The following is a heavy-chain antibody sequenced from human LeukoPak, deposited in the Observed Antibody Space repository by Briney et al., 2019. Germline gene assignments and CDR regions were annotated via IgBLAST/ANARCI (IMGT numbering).Heavy chain of an antibody. D-gene: IGHD3-9*01. CDR2: IAYSGST. CDR3: ARGPPLRYFDWLLCDY. CDR1: GASISRYY. V-gene: IGHV4-59*12. Sequence: PSETLSLTCTVSGASISRYYWSWIRLPPGKGLEWIGYIAYSGSTNYNPTLRSRVTISVDTSKNQFSLKLSSVTAADTAVYYCARGPPLRYFDWLLCDYWGQGTLVTVSS. J-gene: IGHJ4*02.